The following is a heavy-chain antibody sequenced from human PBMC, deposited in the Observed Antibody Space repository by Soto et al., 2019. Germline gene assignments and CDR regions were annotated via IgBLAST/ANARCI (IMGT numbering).Heavy chain of an antibody. CDR1: GYTFTSYG. CDR3: ARVNMVDDFWSGYPSYFDY. CDR2: ISAYNGNT. Sequence: QVQLVQSGAEVKKPGASVKVSCKASGYTFTSYGISWVRQAPGQGLEWMGWISAYNGNTNYAQKLQGRVTMTTDTSTSTAYMELRSLRSDDTAVYYCARVNMVDDFWSGYPSYFDYWGQGTLVTVSS. V-gene: IGHV1-18*01. D-gene: IGHD3-3*01. J-gene: IGHJ4*02.